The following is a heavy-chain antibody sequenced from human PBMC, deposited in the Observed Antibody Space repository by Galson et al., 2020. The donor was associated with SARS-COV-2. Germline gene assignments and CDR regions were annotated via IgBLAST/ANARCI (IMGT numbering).Heavy chain of an antibody. CDR2: INTNTGNP. D-gene: IGHD3-3*01. Sequence: GESLKISCKASGYTFTSYAMNWVRQAPGQGLEWMGWINTNTGNPTYAQGFTGRFVFSLDTSVSTAYLQISSLKAEDTAVYYCARDYEFWSGYNYYYYYMDVWGKGTTVTVSS. V-gene: IGHV7-4-1*02. CDR1: GYTFTSYA. J-gene: IGHJ6*03. CDR3: ARDYEFWSGYNYYYYYMDV.